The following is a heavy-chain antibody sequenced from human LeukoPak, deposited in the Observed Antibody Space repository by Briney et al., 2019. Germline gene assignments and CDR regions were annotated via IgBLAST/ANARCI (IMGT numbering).Heavy chain of an antibody. V-gene: IGHV3-73*01. CDR1: GFTFSGSA. J-gene: IGHJ4*02. CDR2: IRSKANSYAT. CDR3: TRSYYDILTGYYKLFDY. Sequence: GGSLRLSCAASGFTFSGSAMHWVRQASGKGLEWVGRIRSKANSYATAYAASVKGRFTISRDDSKNTAYLQMNSLKTEDTAVYYCTRSYYDILTGYYKLFDYWGQGTLVTVSS. D-gene: IGHD3-9*01.